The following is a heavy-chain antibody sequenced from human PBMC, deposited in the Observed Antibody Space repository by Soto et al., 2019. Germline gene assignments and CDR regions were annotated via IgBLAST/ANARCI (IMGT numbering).Heavy chain of an antibody. J-gene: IGHJ4*02. CDR3: TRWYGGKLAY. V-gene: IGHV4-59*01. D-gene: IGHD2-15*01. Sequence: QVQLQESGPGLVKPLETLSLTCTVSGGSISSYYWSWIRQPPGKGLEWIGYIYYSGSTNYNPSLKSRVTISVDTTQNTYSRKLNPVAAPNNAVYHYTRWYGGKLAYWAQGYLRTVSS. CDR1: GGSISSYY. CDR2: IYYSGST.